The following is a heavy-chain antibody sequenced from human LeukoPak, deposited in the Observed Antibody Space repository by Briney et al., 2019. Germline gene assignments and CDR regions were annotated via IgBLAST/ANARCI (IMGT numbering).Heavy chain of an antibody. CDR1: GVSFSGYY. V-gene: IGHV4-34*01. CDR2: INHSGST. J-gene: IGHJ4*02. CDR3: ARGLGGVDY. Sequence: SSETLSLTCAVYGVSFSGYYWSWIRQPPGKGLEWIGEINHSGSTNYNPSLKSRVTISVDTSKNQFSLKLSSVTAADTAVYYCARGLGGVDYWGQGTLVTVSS.